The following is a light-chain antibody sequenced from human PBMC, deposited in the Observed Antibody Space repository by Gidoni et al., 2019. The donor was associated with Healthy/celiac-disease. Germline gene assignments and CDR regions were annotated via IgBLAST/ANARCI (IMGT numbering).Light chain of an antibody. CDR2: DVS. CDR1: SSDVGGYNY. Sequence: QSALTQPASVSESPGQSITISCTGTSSDVGGYNYVSWYQQHPGKAPKLMIYDVSNRPSGVSNRFSGSKSGNTASLTISGLQAEDEADYYCSSYTSSSTYWVFGGGTKLTVL. CDR3: SSYTSSSTYWV. J-gene: IGLJ3*02. V-gene: IGLV2-14*01.